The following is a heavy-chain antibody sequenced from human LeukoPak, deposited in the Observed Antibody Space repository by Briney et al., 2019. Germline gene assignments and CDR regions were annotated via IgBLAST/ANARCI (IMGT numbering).Heavy chain of an antibody. CDR2: ISTNGDRT. J-gene: IGHJ4*02. V-gene: IGHV3-23*01. Sequence: GGSLRLSCAASGLTFSNYAMTWVRQAPGKGLEWVSAISTNGDRTYYADSVKGRFTVSRDNFKNTLYLQMNSLRAEDTALYYCARDQYDTWSRRGNFDSWGQGTLVIVSS. CDR3: ARDQYDTWSRRGNFDS. D-gene: IGHD3-3*01. CDR1: GLTFSNYA.